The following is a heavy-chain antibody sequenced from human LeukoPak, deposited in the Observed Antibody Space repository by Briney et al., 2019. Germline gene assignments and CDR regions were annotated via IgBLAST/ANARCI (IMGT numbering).Heavy chain of an antibody. CDR2: ISAYNRNT. CDR3: ARDTAVAYYGMDV. CDR1: GYTYTRYG. V-gene: IGHV1-18*01. D-gene: IGHD5-18*01. J-gene: IGHJ6*02. Sequence: ASVKVSCKASGYTYTRYGISWVRQAPGKGFEWMGWISAYNRNTNYAQKFQDRVTMTTDSSTTTAYMELRSLTSDDTALYYCARDTAVAYYGMDVWGQGTTVTVSS.